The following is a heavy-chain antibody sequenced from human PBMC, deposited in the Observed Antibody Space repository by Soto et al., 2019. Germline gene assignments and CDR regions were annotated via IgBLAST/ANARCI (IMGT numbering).Heavy chain of an antibody. V-gene: IGHV3-48*01. Sequence: GGSLRLSCGASGFTFSSYSMNWVRQAPGKGLKWVSYISISSSTIYYADSVKGRFTISRDNAKTSLYLQMNSLRAEVTAVYYCARDYVASDTAMVYYYYHYYMDGWGKGTTVTV. D-gene: IGHD5-18*01. CDR2: ISISSSTI. CDR1: GFTFSSYS. J-gene: IGHJ6*03. CDR3: ARDYVASDTAMVYYYYHYYMDG.